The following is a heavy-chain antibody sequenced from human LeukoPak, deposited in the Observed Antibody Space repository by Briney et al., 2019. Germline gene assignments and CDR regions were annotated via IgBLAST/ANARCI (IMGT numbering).Heavy chain of an antibody. J-gene: IGHJ6*02. CDR2: IYYSGST. CDR1: GGSISSYY. V-gene: IGHV4-59*01. D-gene: IGHD2-21*01. CDR3: ARSFASRGYFYYGMDV. Sequence: SETLSLSCTVAGGSISSYYGSWLRQPPGKGLEWIGYIYYSGSTGYNPSLMSRVTISVDTSKNQFSLNLTSVTAADKAVYYCARSFASRGYFYYGMDVWGQGTTVTVSS.